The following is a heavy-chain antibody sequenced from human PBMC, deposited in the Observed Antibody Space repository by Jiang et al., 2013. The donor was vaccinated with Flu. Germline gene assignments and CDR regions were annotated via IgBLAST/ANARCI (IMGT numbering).Heavy chain of an antibody. CDR3: ASEGSRITIFGVVITSPGRWFDP. J-gene: IGHJ5*02. Sequence: VKKPGASVKVSCKASGYTFTSYYMHWVRQAPGQGLEWMGIINPSGGSTSYAQKFQGRVTMTRDTSTSTVCMELSSLRSEDTAVYYCASEGSRITIFGVVITSPGRWFDPWGQGTLVTVSS. V-gene: IGHV1-46*01. CDR1: GYTFTSYY. CDR2: INPSGGST. D-gene: IGHD3-3*01.